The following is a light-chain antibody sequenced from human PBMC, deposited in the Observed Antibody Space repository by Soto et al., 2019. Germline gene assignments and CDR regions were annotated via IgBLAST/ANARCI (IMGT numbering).Light chain of an antibody. V-gene: IGKV3-20*01. CDR2: GAS. Sequence: EIVLTQSPGTLSLSPGERATLSCRASQSVSSSYLAWYQLKPGQAPRLLIYGASSRATGIPDRFSGSGSGTDFTLTISRLAPEDFSVYYCQQYGSSPFTFGPGTKVDIK. CDR1: QSVSSSY. J-gene: IGKJ3*01. CDR3: QQYGSSPFT.